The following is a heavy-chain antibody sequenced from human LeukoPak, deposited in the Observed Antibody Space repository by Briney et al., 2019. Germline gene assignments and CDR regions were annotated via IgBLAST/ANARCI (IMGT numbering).Heavy chain of an antibody. V-gene: IGHV1-18*01. J-gene: IGHJ5*02. CDR1: GYTFTSYG. Sequence: ASVKVSCKASGYTFTSYGISWVRQAPGQGLEWMGWISAYNGNTNYAQKLQGRVTMTTDTSTSTAYMELRSMRSDDTAVYYCARDHPFMITFGGVIVKNWFDRWGQGALVTVSS. CDR2: ISAYNGNT. D-gene: IGHD3-16*02. CDR3: ARDHPFMITFGGVIVKNWFDR.